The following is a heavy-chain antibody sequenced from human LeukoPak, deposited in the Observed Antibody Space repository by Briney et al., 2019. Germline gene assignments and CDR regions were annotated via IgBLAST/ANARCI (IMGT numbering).Heavy chain of an antibody. Sequence: GGSLRLSCAASGFTFSTYGMHWVRQAPGKGLEWVSSISSSSSYIYYADSVKGRFTISRDNSKKTLYLLMNSLRVEDTAVYYCVKGGDLLTGYLNWFDPGGQGTLVTVSS. CDR1: GFTFSTYG. D-gene: IGHD3-9*01. CDR3: VKGGDLLTGYLNWFDP. V-gene: IGHV3-21*04. CDR2: ISSSSSYI. J-gene: IGHJ5*02.